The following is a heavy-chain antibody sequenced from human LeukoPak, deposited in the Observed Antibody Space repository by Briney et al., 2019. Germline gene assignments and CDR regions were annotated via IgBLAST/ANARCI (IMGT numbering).Heavy chain of an antibody. CDR3: ARSRDAYILGH. CDR1: GFHFSDYY. Sequence: GGSLRLSCAASGFHFSDYYVTWVRQAPGKGLEWLSYISSSGYTIYYADSVKGRFTISRDNAKNSLYLQMNSLRVEDTAVYYCARSRDAYILGHWGQGILVTVSS. D-gene: IGHD5-24*01. V-gene: IGHV3-11*04. J-gene: IGHJ4*02. CDR2: ISSSGYTI.